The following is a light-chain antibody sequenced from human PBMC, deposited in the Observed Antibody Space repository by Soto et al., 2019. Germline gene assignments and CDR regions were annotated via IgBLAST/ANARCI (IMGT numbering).Light chain of an antibody. CDR3: QQYDNLPIT. CDR2: DAS. V-gene: IGKV1-33*01. Sequence: DIQMTQSPSSLSASVRDRVTITCRASQSISSYLNWYQQKPGKAPKLLIYDASNLETGVPSKFSGSRSGTDFTFTISSLQPEDIATYYCQQYDNLPITFGQGTRLEIK. J-gene: IGKJ5*01. CDR1: QSISSY.